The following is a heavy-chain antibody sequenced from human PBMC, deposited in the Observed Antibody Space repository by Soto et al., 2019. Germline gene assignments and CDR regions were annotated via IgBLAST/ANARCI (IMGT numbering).Heavy chain of an antibody. D-gene: IGHD2-15*01. Sequence: SETLSLTCAVYGGSFSGYYWSWIRHPPGKGLEWIGEINHSGSTNYNPSLKSRVTISVDTSKNQFSLKLSSVTAADTAVYYCARGLGRALRGGSYYYRGQGTLVTVSS. V-gene: IGHV4-34*01. CDR1: GGSFSGYY. CDR2: INHSGST. J-gene: IGHJ4*02. CDR3: ARGLGRALRGGSYYY.